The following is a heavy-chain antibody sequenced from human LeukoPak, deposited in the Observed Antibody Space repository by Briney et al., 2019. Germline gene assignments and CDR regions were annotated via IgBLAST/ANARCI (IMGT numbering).Heavy chain of an antibody. CDR3: AKDQAWTDYFDY. V-gene: IGHV3-23*01. D-gene: IGHD3/OR15-3a*01. CDR1: GFTFNNYG. J-gene: IGHJ4*02. CDR2: ISGSGGST. Sequence: GGSLRLSCAASGFTFNNYGMSWVRQAPGKGLEWVSAISGSGGSTDYADSVKGRFTISRDNSKNTLYLQMNSLRAEDTAVYYCAKDQAWTDYFDYWGQGTLVTVSS.